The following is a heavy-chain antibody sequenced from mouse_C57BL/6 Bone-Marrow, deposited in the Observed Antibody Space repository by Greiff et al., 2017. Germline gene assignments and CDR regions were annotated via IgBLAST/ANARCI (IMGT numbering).Heavy chain of an antibody. CDR3: TGNWDVRDY. V-gene: IGHV6-3*01. J-gene: IGHJ2*01. CDR1: GFTFSNYW. CDR2: IRLKSDNYAT. D-gene: IGHD4-1*01. Sequence: EVKLVESGGGLVQPGGSMKLSCVASGFTFSNYWMNWVRQSPEKGLEWVAQIRLKSDNYATHYAESVKGRFPISRDDSKSSVYLQMNNLRAEDTGIYYCTGNWDVRDYWGQGTTLTVSS.